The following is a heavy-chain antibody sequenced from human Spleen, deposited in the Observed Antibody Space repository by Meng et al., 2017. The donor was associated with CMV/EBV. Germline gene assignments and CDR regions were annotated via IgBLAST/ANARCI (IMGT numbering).Heavy chain of an antibody. D-gene: IGHD2-2*01. CDR3: AAPSCTSTFCWSYFDY. CDR2: IGSGGDDT. J-gene: IGHJ4*02. Sequence: GESLKISCAACGFTFSSHDIHWVRQATGKGLEWVSPIGSGGDDTYYPGSVKGQFPISREKAKSSLYLQMNSLRAEDTAVYYCAAPSCTSTFCWSYFDYWGQGALVTVSS. V-gene: IGHV3-13*03. CDR1: GFTFSSHD.